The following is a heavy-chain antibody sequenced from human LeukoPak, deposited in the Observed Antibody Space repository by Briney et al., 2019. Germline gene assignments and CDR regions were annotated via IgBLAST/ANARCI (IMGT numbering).Heavy chain of an antibody. Sequence: PGGSLRLSCAASGFTFSNYEMNWVRQAPGKGLEWVSYITGSGSNIFYADSVKGRFTISRDNAKNSLYLQMNSLRAEDTAVYYCARADGSVAVPSSGHWGQGTLVTVSS. CDR2: ITGSGSNI. CDR3: ARADGSVAVPSSGH. D-gene: IGHD6-19*01. J-gene: IGHJ4*02. CDR1: GFTFSNYE. V-gene: IGHV3-48*03.